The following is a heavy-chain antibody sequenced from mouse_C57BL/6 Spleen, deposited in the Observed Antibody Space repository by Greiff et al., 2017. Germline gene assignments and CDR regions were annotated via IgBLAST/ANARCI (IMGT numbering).Heavy chain of an antibody. J-gene: IGHJ3*01. CDR3: ARNYGSSSWFAY. CDR2: IDPSDSET. V-gene: IGHV1-52*01. D-gene: IGHD1-1*01. CDR1: GYTFTSYW. Sequence: QVQLKQPGAELVRPGSSVKLSCKASGYTFTSYWMHWVKQRPIQGLKWIGNIDPSDSETHYNQKFKDKATLTVDKSSSTAYMQLSSLTSEDSAVYYCARNYGSSSWFAYWGQGTLVTVSA.